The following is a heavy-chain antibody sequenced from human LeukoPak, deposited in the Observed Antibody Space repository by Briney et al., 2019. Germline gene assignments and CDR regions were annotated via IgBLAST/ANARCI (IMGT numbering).Heavy chain of an antibody. V-gene: IGHV3-21*01. CDR3: ARALSYSYGSIDF. D-gene: IGHD5-18*01. Sequence: GGSLRLSRAASGFTFSSYSMNWVRQAPGKGLEWVSSISSGSKYKYNADSVKGRFTISRDNARNSLYLQMNSLRAEDTAVYYCARALSYSYGSIDFWGQGTLVIVAS. CDR2: ISSGSKYK. CDR1: GFTFSSYS. J-gene: IGHJ4*02.